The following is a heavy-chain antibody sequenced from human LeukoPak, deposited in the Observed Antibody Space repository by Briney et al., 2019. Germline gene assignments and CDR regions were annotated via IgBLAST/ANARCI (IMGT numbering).Heavy chain of an antibody. J-gene: IGHJ4*02. CDR2: MNPNSGNT. D-gene: IGHD3-22*01. V-gene: IGHV1-8*01. CDR1: GYTLTSYD. Sequence: EASVKVSCKASGYTLTSYDINWVRQATGQGLEWMGWMNPNSGNTGYAQKFQGRVTMTRNTSISTAYMELSSLRSEDTAVYYCARGSTYYYDSSGYYYGYWGQGTLVTASS. CDR3: ARGSTYYYDSSGYYYGY.